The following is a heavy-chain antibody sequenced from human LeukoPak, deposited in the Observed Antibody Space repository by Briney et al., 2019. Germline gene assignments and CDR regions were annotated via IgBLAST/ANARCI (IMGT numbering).Heavy chain of an antibody. CDR3: AREISAAAYFDY. J-gene: IGHJ4*02. V-gene: IGHV4-31*03. D-gene: IGHD2-2*01. Sequence: SETLSLTCTVSGGSISSGGYYWSWIRQHPGKGLEWIGYIYYSGSTYYSPSLKSRVTISVDTSKNQFSLKLSSVTAADTAVYYCAREISAAAYFDYWGQGTLVTVSS. CDR2: IYYSGST. CDR1: GGSISSGGYY.